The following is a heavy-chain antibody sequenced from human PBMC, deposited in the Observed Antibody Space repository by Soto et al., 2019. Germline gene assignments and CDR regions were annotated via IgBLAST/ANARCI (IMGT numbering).Heavy chain of an antibody. CDR2: ISGSGSTI. V-gene: IGHV3-48*03. J-gene: IGHJ5*01. CDR3: ARVIQIGGTYCLDS. D-gene: IGHD1-26*01. CDR1: GFRLSGYE. Sequence: VESGGGLVQPGGSLRLSCAASGFRLSGYEMNWVRQAPGRGLEWVAYISGSGSTIYYADSVRGRFTISRNNAENSLYLELNSLRDEDTAVYYCARVIQIGGTYCLDSWGQGTLLTVSP.